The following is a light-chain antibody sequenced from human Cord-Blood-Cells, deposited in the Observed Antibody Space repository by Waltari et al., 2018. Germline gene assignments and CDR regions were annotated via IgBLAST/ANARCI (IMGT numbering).Light chain of an antibody. J-gene: IGLJ3*02. CDR3: CSYAGSSTWV. Sequence: SALTQPAPVSGSPGQSITITCTGTSDDVGSYNLVPWYQQHPGKAPKLMIYEGSKRPSGVSNRFSGSKSGNTASLTISGLQAEDEADYYCCSYAGSSTWVFGGGTKLTVL. CDR1: SDDVGSYNL. V-gene: IGLV2-23*01. CDR2: EGS.